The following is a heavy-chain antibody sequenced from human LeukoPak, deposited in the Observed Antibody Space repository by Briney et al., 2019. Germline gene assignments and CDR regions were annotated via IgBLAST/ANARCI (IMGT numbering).Heavy chain of an antibody. CDR2: ISGSSSTI. V-gene: IGHV3-48*01. CDR1: GFTFSSYS. D-gene: IGHD3-22*01. Sequence: PGGSLRLSCAASGFTFSSYSMNWVRQAPGKGLEWVSYISGSSSTIYYADSVKGRFTISRGNAKNSLYLQMNSLRAEDTAVYYCARVPVVITMRHYDYWGQGTLVTVSS. CDR3: ARVPVVITMRHYDY. J-gene: IGHJ4*02.